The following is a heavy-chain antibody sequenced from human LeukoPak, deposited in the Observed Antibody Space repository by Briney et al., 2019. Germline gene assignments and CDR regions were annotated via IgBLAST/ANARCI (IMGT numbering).Heavy chain of an antibody. J-gene: IGHJ6*04. Sequence: PGGSLRLSCAASGFTFSGYWMSWVRQAPGKGLEWVANIKQDGSEKYYVDSVKGRFTISRDNAKNSLYLQMNSLRAEDTAVYYCARDLRNIVVVPAARLGHYGMDVWGKGTTVTVSS. V-gene: IGHV3-7*03. CDR1: GFTFSGYW. CDR2: IKQDGSEK. D-gene: IGHD2-2*01. CDR3: ARDLRNIVVVPAARLGHYGMDV.